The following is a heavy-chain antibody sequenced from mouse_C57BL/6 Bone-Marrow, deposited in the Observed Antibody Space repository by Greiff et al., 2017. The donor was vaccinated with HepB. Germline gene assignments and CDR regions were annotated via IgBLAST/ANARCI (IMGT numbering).Heavy chain of an antibody. CDR2: IDPSDSYT. CDR1: GYTFTSYW. J-gene: IGHJ3*01. Sequence: QVQLKQPGAELVMPGASVKLSCKASGYTFTSYWMHWVKQRPGQGLEWIGEIDPSDSYTNYNQKFKGKSTLTVDKSSSTAYMQLSSLTSEDSAVYYCAREVAYWGQGTLVTVSA. CDR3: AREVAY. V-gene: IGHV1-69*01.